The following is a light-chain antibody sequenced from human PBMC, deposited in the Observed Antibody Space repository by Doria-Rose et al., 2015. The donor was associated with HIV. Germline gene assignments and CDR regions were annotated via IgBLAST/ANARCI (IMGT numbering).Light chain of an antibody. Sequence: DIQVTQSPSSLSASVGDRVTITCRASQSISSYLNWYQQKPGKAPKLLIYAASSLQSGVPSRFSGSGSGTDFTLTISSLQPEDFATYYCQQGYSTSVTFGQGTKLEIK. CDR3: QQGYSTSVT. CDR2: AAS. J-gene: IGKJ2*01. CDR1: QSISSY. V-gene: IGKV1-39*01.